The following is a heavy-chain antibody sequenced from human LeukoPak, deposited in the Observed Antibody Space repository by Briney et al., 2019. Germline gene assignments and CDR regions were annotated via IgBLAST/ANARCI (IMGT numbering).Heavy chain of an antibody. CDR3: ARGGAYSSSWYLRIHYYYYMDV. J-gene: IGHJ6*03. Sequence: ASVKVSCKASGYTFTSYAMNWVRQAPGQGLEWMGWINTNTGNPTYAQGFTGRFVFSLDTSVSTAYLQISSLKAEDTAVYYCARGGAYSSSWYLRIHYYYYMDVWGKGTTVTISS. CDR1: GYTFTSYA. D-gene: IGHD6-13*01. V-gene: IGHV7-4-1*02. CDR2: INTNTGNP.